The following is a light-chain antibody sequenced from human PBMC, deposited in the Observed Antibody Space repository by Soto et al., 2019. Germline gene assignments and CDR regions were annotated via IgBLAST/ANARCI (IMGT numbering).Light chain of an antibody. CDR2: DVS. Sequence: QSALTQPASVSGSPGQSITISCTGTSSDVGGYKYVSWYRQYPGKAPKLMIHDVSNRPSGVSDRFSGSKSGNTASLTISGLQAGDEAEYFCSSYTDTSTPVVFGGGTKLTVL. J-gene: IGLJ2*01. CDR3: SSYTDTSTPVV. CDR1: SSDVGGYKY. V-gene: IGLV2-14*03.